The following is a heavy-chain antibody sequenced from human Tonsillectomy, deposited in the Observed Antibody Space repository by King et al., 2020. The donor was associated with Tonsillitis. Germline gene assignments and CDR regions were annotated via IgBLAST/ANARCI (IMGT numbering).Heavy chain of an antibody. D-gene: IGHD1-26*01. Sequence: QLQESGPGLVKPSETLSLTCTVSGGSISSSSYYWGWIRQPPGKGLEWIGRIYYIWSTYYNPSLKSRVTISVDTSKNKFSLKLSSVTAADTAVYYCARRSGSYYGLDYWGQGSLVTVSS. CDR3: ARRSGSYYGLDY. V-gene: IGHV4-39*01. J-gene: IGHJ4*02. CDR2: IYYIWST. CDR1: GGSISSSSYY.